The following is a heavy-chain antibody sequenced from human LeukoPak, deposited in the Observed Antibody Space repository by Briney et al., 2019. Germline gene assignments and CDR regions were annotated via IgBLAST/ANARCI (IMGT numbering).Heavy chain of an antibody. V-gene: IGHV4-59*08. Sequence: SETLSLTCTVSDGSISSYYWSWIRQPPGKGLEWIGYIYYSGSTNYNPSLKSRVTISVDTSKNQFSLKLSSVTAADTAVYYCARQQGGPWRGLYYYYGMDVWGQGTTVTVSS. CDR1: DGSISSYY. J-gene: IGHJ6*02. CDR2: IYYSGST. CDR3: ARQQGGPWRGLYYYYGMDV. D-gene: IGHD3-3*01.